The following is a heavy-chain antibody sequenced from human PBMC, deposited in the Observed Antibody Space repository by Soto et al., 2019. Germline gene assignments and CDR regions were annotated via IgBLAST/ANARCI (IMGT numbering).Heavy chain of an antibody. CDR1: GFIFSNAW. CDR2: IKSKTDGGTT. D-gene: IGHD1-20*01. J-gene: IGHJ4*02. Sequence: EVQLVESGGGLVKPGGSLRLSCAASGFIFSNAWMSWVRQAPGKGLEWVGRIKSKTDGGTTDYAAPVKGRFTISRDDSKNTLYLQMNSLKTEDTAVYYCTTEYNWNDEGFFDYWGQGTLVTVYS. V-gene: IGHV3-15*01. CDR3: TTEYNWNDEGFFDY.